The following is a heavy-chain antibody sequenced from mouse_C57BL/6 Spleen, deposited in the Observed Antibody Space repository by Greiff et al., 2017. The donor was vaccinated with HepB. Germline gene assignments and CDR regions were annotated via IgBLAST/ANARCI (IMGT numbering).Heavy chain of an antibody. CDR1: GYTFTDYY. CDR3: SSCDGYYGYFDY. CDR2: INPNNGGT. D-gene: IGHD2-3*01. J-gene: IGHJ2*01. Sequence: VQLQQSGPELVKPGASVKISCKASGYTFTDYYMNWVKQSHGKSLEWIGDINPNNGGTSYNQKFKGKATLTVDKSSSTAYMELRSLTSEDSAVYYCSSCDGYYGYFDYWGQGTTLTVSS. V-gene: IGHV1-26*01.